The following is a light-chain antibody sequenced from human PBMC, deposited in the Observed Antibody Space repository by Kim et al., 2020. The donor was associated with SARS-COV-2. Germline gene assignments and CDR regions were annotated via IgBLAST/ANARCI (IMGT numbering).Light chain of an antibody. CDR1: SSNNVSKA. J-gene: IGLJ2*01. V-gene: IGLV1-44*01. Sequence: GPGVTLSCSGSSSNNVSKAENWYLQLQGTAPKLLIYSKNPRPSGVPDRFSGSKSGTSASLAIRGLQSEDEADYYCATWDDSLDGVIFGGGTKLTVL. CDR3: ATWDDSLDGVI. CDR2: SKN.